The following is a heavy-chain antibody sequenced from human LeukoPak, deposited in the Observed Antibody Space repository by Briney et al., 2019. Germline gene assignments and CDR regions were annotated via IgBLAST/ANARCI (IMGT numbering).Heavy chain of an antibody. D-gene: IGHD6-13*01. Sequence: GGSLRLSCAASGFTLSSYAMTWVRQAPGRGLEWVSSVDGGGGGTYYADSVKGRFTISRDNSKDTLYLQMNGLRAEDTAVYFCAKQSAGSAAWYSLHYDFWGRGTLVTVSS. CDR2: VDGGGGGT. V-gene: IGHV3-23*01. J-gene: IGHJ4*02. CDR1: GFTLSSYA. CDR3: AKQSAGSAAWYSLHYDF.